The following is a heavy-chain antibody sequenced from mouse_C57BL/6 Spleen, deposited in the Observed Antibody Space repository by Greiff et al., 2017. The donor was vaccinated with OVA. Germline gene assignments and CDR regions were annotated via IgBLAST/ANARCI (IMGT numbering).Heavy chain of an antibody. CDR2: IHPNSGST. J-gene: IGHJ1*03. Sequence: QLQQPGAELVKPGASVKLSCKASGYTFTSYWMHWVKQRPGQGLEWIGMIHPNSGSTNYNEKFKSKATLTVDKSSSTAYMQLSSLTSEDSAVYYCARGGYGYENFDVWGTGTTVTVSS. V-gene: IGHV1-64*01. CDR1: GYTFTSYW. D-gene: IGHD2-2*01. CDR3: ARGGYGYENFDV.